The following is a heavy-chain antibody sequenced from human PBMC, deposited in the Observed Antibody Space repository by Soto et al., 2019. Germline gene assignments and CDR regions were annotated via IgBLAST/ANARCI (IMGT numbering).Heavy chain of an antibody. CDR1: GGSFISYY. V-gene: IGHV4-34*01. J-gene: IGHJ4*02. CDR3: ARGRSSGFLGY. Sequence: QVQLQQWGAGLLKPSETLSLTCGVHGGSFISYYWSWIRQPPGKGLEWIGEINHSETTNYNPSLKSRVTISVDTSKNQFSLSLSSVTAADTAVYYCARGRSSGFLGYWGQGTLVTVSS. CDR2: INHSETT. D-gene: IGHD6-19*01.